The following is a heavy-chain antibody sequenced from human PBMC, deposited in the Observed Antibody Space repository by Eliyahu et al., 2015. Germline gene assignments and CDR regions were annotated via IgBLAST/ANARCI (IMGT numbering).Heavy chain of an antibody. CDR1: GYSISSAYY. CDR2: GYHSGAT. J-gene: IGHJ3*02. D-gene: IGHD3-22*01. V-gene: IGHV4-38-2*02. CDR3: VRDQRKFYYDSTGYGAFDI. Sequence: QVQLQESGPGLVKPSETLSLTCPVSGYSISSAYYWGWIRQPPGKGLEWIGNGYHSGATYYNPSLKSRVTISLDTSKNQFSLKLSFVTAADTAVYYCVRDQRKFYYDSTGYGAFDIWGQGTMVTVSS.